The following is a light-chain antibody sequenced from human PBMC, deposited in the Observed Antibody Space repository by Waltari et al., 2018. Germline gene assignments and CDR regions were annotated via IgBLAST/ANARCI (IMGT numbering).Light chain of an antibody. CDR3: SSYTSSSTWV. J-gene: IGLJ3*02. CDR1: SSDVGGYNH. Sequence: QSALTQPASVSGSPGQLITISCTGTSSDVGGYNHVPWYQQHPGKAPKLMIYDVSKRPSGVSNRFSGSKSGNTASLTISGLQAEDEADYYCSSYTSSSTWVFGGGTKLTVL. CDR2: DVS. V-gene: IGLV2-14*01.